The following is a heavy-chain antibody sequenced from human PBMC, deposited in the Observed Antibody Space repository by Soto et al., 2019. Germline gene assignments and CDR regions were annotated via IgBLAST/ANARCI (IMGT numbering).Heavy chain of an antibody. CDR3: ARDPMARKFQGDSSCYHNYYYYYGMDV. Sequence: QVQLVQSGAEVKKPGSSVKVSCKASGGTFSSYAISWVRQAPGQGLEWMGGIIPIFGTANYAQKLQGRVTITADESTSTAYMELSSLRSEDTAVYYCARDPMARKFQGDSSCYHNYYYYYGMDVWGQGTTVTVSS. V-gene: IGHV1-69*01. CDR1: GGTFSSYA. CDR2: IIPIFGTA. J-gene: IGHJ6*02. D-gene: IGHD3-22*01.